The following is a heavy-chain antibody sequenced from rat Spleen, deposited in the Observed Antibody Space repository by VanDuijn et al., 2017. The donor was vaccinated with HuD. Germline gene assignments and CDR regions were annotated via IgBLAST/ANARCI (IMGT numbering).Heavy chain of an antibody. J-gene: IGHJ2*01. CDR3: ASRDNNYAY. D-gene: IGHD1-10*01. V-gene: IGHV5-25*01. Sequence: EVQLVESGGGLVQPGRSLKLSCTASGFTFTNYDMAWVRQTPTKGLEWNASISTGGGNNYFRDSVQGRFHISRDNAKSTLYLQMDSLRYEDTATYYCASRDNNYAYWGQGFMVTVSS. CDR1: GFTFTNYD. CDR2: ISTGGGNN.